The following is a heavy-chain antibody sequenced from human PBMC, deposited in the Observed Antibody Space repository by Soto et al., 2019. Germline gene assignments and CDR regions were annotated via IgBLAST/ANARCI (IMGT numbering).Heavy chain of an antibody. J-gene: IGHJ4*02. V-gene: IGHV1-18*01. D-gene: IGHD6-6*01. CDR3: ARADREIADRLYFDY. Sequence: ASVKVSCKASGYTFTSYGISWVRQAPGQGLEWMGWISAYNGNTNYAQKLQGRVTMTTDTSTSTAYMELRSLRSDDTAVYYCARADREIADRLYFDYWGQGTLVTVSS. CDR2: ISAYNGNT. CDR1: GYTFTSYG.